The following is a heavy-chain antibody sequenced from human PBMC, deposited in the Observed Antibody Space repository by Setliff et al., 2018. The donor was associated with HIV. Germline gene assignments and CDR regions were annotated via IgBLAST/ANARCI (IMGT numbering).Heavy chain of an antibody. J-gene: IGHJ6*03. V-gene: IGHV1-69*13. CDR1: GGTFSSYA. Sequence: GASVKVSCKASGGTFSSYAISWVRQAPGQGLEWMGGIIPIFGTANYAQKFQGRVTITADESTSTAYMALNSLRSEDTALYYCARDGGPGSAWGDYSYYYTMDVWGKGTTVTVSS. CDR3: ARDGGPGSAWGDYSYYYTMDV. CDR2: IIPIFGTA. D-gene: IGHD6-19*01.